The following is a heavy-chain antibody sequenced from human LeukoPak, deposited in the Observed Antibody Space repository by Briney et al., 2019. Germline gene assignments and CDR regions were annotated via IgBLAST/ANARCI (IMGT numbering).Heavy chain of an antibody. CDR3: ARAQEREDYYDSTGYYW. V-gene: IGHV1-46*01. J-gene: IGHJ4*02. CDR1: GYTFTSYY. Sequence: GASVKVSCKASGYTFTSYYMHWVRQAPGQGLEWMGIINPSGGSTSYAQKLQGRLTMTTDTSTSTAYMELRSLRSDDTAVYYCARAQEREDYYDSTGYYWWGQGTLVTVSS. D-gene: IGHD3-22*01. CDR2: INPSGGST.